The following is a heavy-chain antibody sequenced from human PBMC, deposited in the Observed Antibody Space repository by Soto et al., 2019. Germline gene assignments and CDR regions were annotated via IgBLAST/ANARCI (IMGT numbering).Heavy chain of an antibody. CDR3: ARGALTTLAYYYGMDV. J-gene: IGHJ6*04. CDR1: GGTFSSYT. Sequence: SVKVSCKVSGGTFSSYTMSWVRQAPGQGLEWMGGIIPIFGTTTYAHKFQGRVTITADESTSTVYMELSSLRGEDTAVYYCARGALTTLAYYYGMDVWGKGTTVTVSS. D-gene: IGHD4-4*01. CDR2: IIPIFGTT. V-gene: IGHV1-69*13.